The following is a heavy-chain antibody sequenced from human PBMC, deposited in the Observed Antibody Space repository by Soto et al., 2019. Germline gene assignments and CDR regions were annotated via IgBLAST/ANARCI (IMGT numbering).Heavy chain of an antibody. CDR3: ARDRTTGFCSSSSCRDAFDI. CDR1: GFTFSDYY. V-gene: IGHV3-11*01. J-gene: IGHJ3*02. Sequence: GGSLRLSCAASGFTFSDYYMSWIRQAPGKGLEWVSYISLSGSTLYYADSVKGRFTISRDNAKNSLYLQMNSLRAEDTAVYYCARDRTTGFCSSSSCRDAFDIWGQGTMVTVSS. CDR2: ISLSGSTL. D-gene: IGHD2-2*01.